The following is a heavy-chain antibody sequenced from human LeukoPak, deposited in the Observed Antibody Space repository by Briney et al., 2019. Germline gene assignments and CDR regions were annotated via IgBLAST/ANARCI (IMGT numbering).Heavy chain of an antibody. CDR3: ARDREGYKVNWFHP. J-gene: IGHJ5*02. D-gene: IGHD5-24*01. V-gene: IGHV3-66*01. Sequence: PGGSLRLSCVASGFTVSGNHIFWVRQAPGKGLEWVSVLYSDRATYYADSVKGRFTISRDNLKNTVYLQMNSVRVDDTATYYCARDREGYKVNWFHPWGQGTLVAVSS. CDR1: GFTVSGNH. CDR2: LYSDRAT.